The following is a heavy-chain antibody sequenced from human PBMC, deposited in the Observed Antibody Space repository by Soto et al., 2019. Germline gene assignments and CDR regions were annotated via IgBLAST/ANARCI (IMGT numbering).Heavy chain of an antibody. Sequence: PGGSLRLSCAASGFTFSSYAMHWVRQAPGKGLEWVAVISYDGSNKYYADSVKGRFTISRDNSKNTLYLQMNSLRAEDTAVYYCARDSSVAANQLRFLEWLLDYWGQGTLVTVSS. V-gene: IGHV3-30-3*01. CDR2: ISYDGSNK. CDR1: GFTFSSYA. CDR3: ARDSSVAANQLRFLEWLLDY. J-gene: IGHJ4*02. D-gene: IGHD3-3*01.